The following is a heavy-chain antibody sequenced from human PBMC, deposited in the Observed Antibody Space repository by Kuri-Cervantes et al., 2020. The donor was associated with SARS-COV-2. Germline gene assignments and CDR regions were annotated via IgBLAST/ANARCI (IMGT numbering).Heavy chain of an antibody. CDR1: GYTFTSYG. D-gene: IGHD2-2*01. V-gene: IGHV1-18*01. CDR3: ARALGVPAATPGEI. CDR2: ISAYNGNT. J-gene: IGHJ3*02. Sequence: ASVKVSCKASGYTFTSYGISWVRQAPGQGLEWMGWISAYNGNTNYAQKLQGRVTMTTDTSTSTAYMELRSLRSDDTAVYCCARALGVPAATPGEIWGQGTVVTVSS.